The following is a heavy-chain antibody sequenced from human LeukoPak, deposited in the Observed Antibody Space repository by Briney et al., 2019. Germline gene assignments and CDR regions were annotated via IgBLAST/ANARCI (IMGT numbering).Heavy chain of an antibody. CDR2: ISGSGGST. D-gene: IGHD4-11*01. Sequence: TGGSLRLSCAASGFTFSSYAMSWVRQAPGKGLEWVSAISGSGGSTYYADSVKGRFTISRDNAKNTLYLQMNSLRAEDTAVYYCARVGGMTTAGPFDYWGQGTLVTVSS. V-gene: IGHV3-23*01. J-gene: IGHJ4*02. CDR3: ARVGGMTTAGPFDY. CDR1: GFTFSSYA.